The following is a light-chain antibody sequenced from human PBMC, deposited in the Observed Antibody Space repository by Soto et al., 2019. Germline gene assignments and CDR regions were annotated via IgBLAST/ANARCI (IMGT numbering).Light chain of an antibody. Sequence: QSVLTQHASVSGSPGQSITISCTGTSSDFGSYNLVSWYQQHPGKAPKLMIYEVSKRPSGVSNRFSGSKSGNTASLTIAGLQAEDEADYYCCSYAGSSTWVFGGGTKLAVL. CDR1: SSDFGSYNL. CDR2: EVS. CDR3: CSYAGSSTWV. J-gene: IGLJ3*02. V-gene: IGLV2-23*02.